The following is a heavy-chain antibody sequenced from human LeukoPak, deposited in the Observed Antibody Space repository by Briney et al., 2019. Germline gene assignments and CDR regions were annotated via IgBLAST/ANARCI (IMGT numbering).Heavy chain of an antibody. V-gene: IGHV1-18*01. CDR1: GYTFTSYG. CDR2: ISAYNGNT. Sequence: ASVKVSCKASGYTFTSYGISWVRQAPGQGLEWMGWISAYNGNTNYAQKLQGRVTMTTDTSTSTAYMELRSLRSDDTAVYYCAREVVVVPAATSGVYYYYYGMDVWGQGTTVTVSS. J-gene: IGHJ6*02. CDR3: AREVVVVPAATSGVYYYYYGMDV. D-gene: IGHD2-2*01.